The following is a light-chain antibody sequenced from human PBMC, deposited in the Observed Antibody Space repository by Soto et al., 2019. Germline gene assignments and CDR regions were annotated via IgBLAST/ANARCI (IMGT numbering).Light chain of an antibody. Sequence: DIQMTQSPSTLSASVGARVTITCRASQSISSWVAWYQQKPGKAPKLLIYDASSLESGVPSRFSGSGSGTEFTLTISSLQPDDFATYYCQQYNSYSYTFGQGTKVDIK. CDR2: DAS. CDR1: QSISSW. CDR3: QQYNSYSYT. J-gene: IGKJ2*01. V-gene: IGKV1-5*01.